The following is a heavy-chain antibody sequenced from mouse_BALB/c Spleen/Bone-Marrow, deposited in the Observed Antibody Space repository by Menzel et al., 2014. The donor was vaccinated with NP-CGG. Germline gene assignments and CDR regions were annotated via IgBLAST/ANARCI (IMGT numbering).Heavy chain of an antibody. CDR2: ISTYSGNT. Sequence: QVQLKESGPELVRPGVSVKISCKGSGYKFTDNAMHWVKQSHAKSLEWIGLISTYSGNTHYNQKFKGKATMTVDKSSSTAYMELARLTSEDSAIYYCARNFYGSAYFDFWGQGSTLTVSS. J-gene: IGHJ2*01. CDR3: ARNFYGSAYFDF. V-gene: IGHV1-67*01. CDR1: GYKFTDNA. D-gene: IGHD1-1*01.